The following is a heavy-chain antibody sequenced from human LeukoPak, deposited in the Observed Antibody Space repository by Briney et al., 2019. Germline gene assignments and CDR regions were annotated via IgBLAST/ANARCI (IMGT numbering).Heavy chain of an antibody. V-gene: IGHV1-3*01. CDR3: ALIWFGDQYRGGFDY. J-gene: IGHJ4*02. CDR1: GYTFTTYA. Sequence: ASVKVSCKAAGYTFTTYAIHWVRQAPGQRLEWTGWINAGNGNTRYLQKFQGRVTITRDTSASIAYMDLSSLRSEDTAVYYCALIWFGDQYRGGFDYWGQGTLVTVSS. CDR2: INAGNGNT. D-gene: IGHD3-10*01.